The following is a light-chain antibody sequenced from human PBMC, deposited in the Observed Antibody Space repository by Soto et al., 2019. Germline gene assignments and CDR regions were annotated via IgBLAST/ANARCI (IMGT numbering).Light chain of an antibody. V-gene: IGKV3-20*01. Sequence: EIVLTQSPGTLSASPGERATLSCRASQSVSGNYLAWYQQKLGQAPRLLIYGATSRATGIPDRFSGSVSGTDPTLPISRLEPEDFAVYYCQQYGRSATFTFGPGTKVDIK. CDR1: QSVSGNY. J-gene: IGKJ3*01. CDR3: QQYGRSATFT. CDR2: GAT.